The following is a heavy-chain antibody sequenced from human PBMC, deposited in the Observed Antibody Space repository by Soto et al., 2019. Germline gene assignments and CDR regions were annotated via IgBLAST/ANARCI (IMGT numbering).Heavy chain of an antibody. CDR1: GGSISSGDYY. D-gene: IGHD2-2*01. J-gene: IGHJ6*04. Sequence: PSETLSLTCTVSGGSISSGDYYWSWIRQHPGKGLEWIGYIYYSGSTYYNPSLKSRVTMSVYTSENQFSLKLSSVTAADTAVYYCARVSSSNYYYYYGMDVWGKGTTVTVSS. CDR3: ARVSSSNYYYYYGMDV. CDR2: IYYSGST. V-gene: IGHV4-31*03.